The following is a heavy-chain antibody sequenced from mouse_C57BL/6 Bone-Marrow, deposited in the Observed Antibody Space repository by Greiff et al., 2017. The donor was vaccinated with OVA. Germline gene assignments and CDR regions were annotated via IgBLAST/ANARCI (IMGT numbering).Heavy chain of an antibody. V-gene: IGHV1-69*01. CDR2: IDPSDSYT. CDR1: GYTFTSYW. CDR3: ATYYGSSYWYFDV. Sequence: QVQLQQPGAELVMPGASVKLSCKASGYTFTSYWMHWVKQRPGQGLEWIGEIDPSDSYTNSNHKFKGKSTLTVDKSSSTAYMQLSSRTSEDSAVDYCATYYGSSYWYFDVWGTGTTVTVSS. D-gene: IGHD1-1*01. J-gene: IGHJ1*03.